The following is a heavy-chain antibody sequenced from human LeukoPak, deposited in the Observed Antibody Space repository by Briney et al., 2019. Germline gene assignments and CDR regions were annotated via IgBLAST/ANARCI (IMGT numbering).Heavy chain of an antibody. Sequence: ASVKVSCKASGGTFSSYAISWVRQAPGQGLEWMGGIIPIFGTANYAQKFQGRVTITADKSTSTAYMELSSLRSEDTAVYYCARAKGTTVVTEDAFDIWGQGTMVTVSS. CDR1: GGTFSSYA. D-gene: IGHD4-23*01. CDR3: ARAKGTTVVTEDAFDI. J-gene: IGHJ3*02. V-gene: IGHV1-69*06. CDR2: IIPIFGTA.